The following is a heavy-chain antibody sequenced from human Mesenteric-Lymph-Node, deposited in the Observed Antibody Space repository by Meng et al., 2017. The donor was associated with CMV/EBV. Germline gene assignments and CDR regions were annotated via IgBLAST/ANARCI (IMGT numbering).Heavy chain of an antibody. D-gene: IGHD4-23*01. CDR1: GGSFSGYY. CDR2: INHSGST. J-gene: IGHJ4*02. Sequence: VQLQQWGAGLLKPSETLSLTGAVSGGSFSGYYWSWIRQPPGKGLEWIGEINHSGSTNYNPSLKSRVTISVDTSKNQFSLKLSSVTAADTAVYYCARHQRWLKSEGGFNYWGQGTLVTVSS. V-gene: IGHV4-34*01. CDR3: ARHQRWLKSEGGFNY.